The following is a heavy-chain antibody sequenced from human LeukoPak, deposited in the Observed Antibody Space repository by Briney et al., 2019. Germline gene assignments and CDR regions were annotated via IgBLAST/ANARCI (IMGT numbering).Heavy chain of an antibody. D-gene: IGHD3-10*01. Sequence: SETLSLTCTVSGGSISSYYWSWIRQPAGKGLEWIGRIYTSGSTNYNPSLKSRVTMSVDTSKSQFSLKLSSVTAADTAVYYCARDVGYYGSGSYHKPNNWFDPWGQGTLVTVSS. J-gene: IGHJ5*02. CDR1: GGSISSYY. CDR3: ARDVGYYGSGSYHKPNNWFDP. CDR2: IYTSGST. V-gene: IGHV4-4*07.